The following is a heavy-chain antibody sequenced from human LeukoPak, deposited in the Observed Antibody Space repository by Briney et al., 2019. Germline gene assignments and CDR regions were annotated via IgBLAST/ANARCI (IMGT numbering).Heavy chain of an antibody. Sequence: GGSLRLSCAASGFTFSSYAMHWVRQAPGKELEWVAAISDDGNNKHYADSVKGRFTIFRDNSKNTLYLHMNSLRNEGTAVYYCASVDDLDAFAMWGQGTMVTVSS. CDR2: ISDDGNNK. D-gene: IGHD5-12*01. J-gene: IGHJ3*02. V-gene: IGHV3-30*04. CDR3: ASVDDLDAFAM. CDR1: GFTFSSYA.